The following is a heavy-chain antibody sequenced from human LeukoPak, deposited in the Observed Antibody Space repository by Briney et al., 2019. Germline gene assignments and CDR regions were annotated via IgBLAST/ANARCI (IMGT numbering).Heavy chain of an antibody. CDR2: IGGGGDTT. Sequence: GGSLRLSCAASGFTFSNYWMHWVPEAPGQGLVWVSAIGGGGDTTYYADSVKRRFAVSRDNAKSTLYLQMNSLRAEDTAVYYCAKRAGWTLQRYFDDWGQGTLITVSA. V-gene: IGHV3-23*01. D-gene: IGHD3/OR15-3a*01. CDR1: GFTFSNYW. CDR3: AKRAGWTLQRYFDD. J-gene: IGHJ4*02.